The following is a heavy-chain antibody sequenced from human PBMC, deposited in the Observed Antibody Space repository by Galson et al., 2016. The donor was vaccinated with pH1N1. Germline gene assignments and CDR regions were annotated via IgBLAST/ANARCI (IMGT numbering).Heavy chain of an antibody. CDR1: GFSVSSSGMG. Sequence: PALVTPTQTLTLTCNFSGFSVSSSGMGVGWIRQPPGKGLEWLAVIYWDDDKRYSPSLKSRLTITKDTSKNQVVLKMTNMDPADTATYYCAHREVMITNAFEFWGQGTKVTVSS. V-gene: IGHV2-5*02. CDR2: IYWDDDK. D-gene: IGHD3-16*01. CDR3: AHREVMITNAFEF. J-gene: IGHJ3*01.